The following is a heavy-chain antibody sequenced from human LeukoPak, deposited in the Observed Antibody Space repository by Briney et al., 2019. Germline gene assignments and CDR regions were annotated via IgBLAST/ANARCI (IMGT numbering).Heavy chain of an antibody. CDR3: ARRDYGSGSFFGIDY. CDR2: ISGGSSTI. D-gene: IGHD3-10*01. CDR1: GFTFSSYT. V-gene: IGHV3-48*02. Sequence: AGSLRLSCAASGFTFSSYTMHWVRQAPGKGLEWISSISGGSSTIYYADSVKGRFTISRDNARNSLYLQMNSLRDEDTAVYYCARRDYGSGSFFGIDYWGQGTLVTVSS. J-gene: IGHJ4*02.